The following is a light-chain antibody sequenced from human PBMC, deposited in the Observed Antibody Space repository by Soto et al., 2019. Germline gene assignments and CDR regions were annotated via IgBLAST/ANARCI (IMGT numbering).Light chain of an antibody. CDR1: QSISNY. CDR2: AAS. J-gene: IGKJ3*01. V-gene: IGKV1-39*01. CDR3: QHSYSTPFT. Sequence: DLQMTQSPSSLSASVGDRLTITCRASQSISNYVNWYHQKPGRAPKLLIYAASGLQGGVPSRFSGGASGTDFTLTIASLQPEDFATYYCQHSYSTPFTFGPGTKVD.